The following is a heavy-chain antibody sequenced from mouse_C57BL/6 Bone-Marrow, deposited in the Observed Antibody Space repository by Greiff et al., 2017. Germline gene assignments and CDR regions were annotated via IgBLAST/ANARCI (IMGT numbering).Heavy chain of an antibody. J-gene: IGHJ4*01. CDR1: GFNFKDDY. Sequence: DVQLQESGAELVRPGASVKLSCTASGFNFKDDYMHWVKQRPEQGLEWIGWIDPENGDTEYASKFQGKATITADTSSNTAYLQLSSLTSEDTAVDYCTYYYGSSYYYAMDYWGQGTSVTVSS. CDR3: TYYYGSSYYYAMDY. CDR2: IDPENGDT. D-gene: IGHD1-1*01. V-gene: IGHV14-4*01.